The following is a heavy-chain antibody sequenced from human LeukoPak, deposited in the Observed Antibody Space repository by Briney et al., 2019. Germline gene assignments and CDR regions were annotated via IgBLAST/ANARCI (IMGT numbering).Heavy chain of an antibody. CDR1: GYTLTELS. CDR2: ISAYNGNT. CDR3: ARTPRATTIEDY. Sequence: ASVKVSCKVSGYTLTELSMHWVRQAPGQGLEWMGWISAYNGNTNYAQKLQGRVTMTTDTSTSTAYMELRSLRSDDTAVYYCARTPRATTIEDYWGQGTLVTVSS. J-gene: IGHJ4*02. V-gene: IGHV1-18*01. D-gene: IGHD5-24*01.